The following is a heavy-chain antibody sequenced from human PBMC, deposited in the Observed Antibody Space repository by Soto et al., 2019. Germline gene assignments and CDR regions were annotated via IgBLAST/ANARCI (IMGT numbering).Heavy chain of an antibody. CDR2: IDHSGGT. V-gene: IGHV4-34*01. CDR3: ARGRLGGAAN. CDR1: GGSFSGYY. J-gene: IGHJ4*02. D-gene: IGHD3-16*01. Sequence: QVQLQQWGAGLSKPSETLSLTCAVYGGSFSGYYWGWIRQPPGKGLEWIGEIDHSGGTNYNPSLKSRVTISVDTSKNQFSLKLSSVTAADTAVYYCARGRLGGAANWGQGTLVTVSS.